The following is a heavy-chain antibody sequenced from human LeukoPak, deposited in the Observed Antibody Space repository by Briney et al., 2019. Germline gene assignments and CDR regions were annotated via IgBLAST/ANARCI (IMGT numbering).Heavy chain of an antibody. D-gene: IGHD6-6*01. CDR1: GFIFSSYA. V-gene: IGHV3-23*01. CDR3: AKAITSIAALNWFDP. J-gene: IGHJ5*02. CDR2: ISGSGGST. Sequence: PGGSLRLFCAASGFIFSSYAMSWVRRAPGKGLELVSAISGSGGSTYYADSVKGRFTISRDNSKHTLYLQMNSLRAEDTAVYYCAKAITSIAALNWFDPWGQGTLVTVSS.